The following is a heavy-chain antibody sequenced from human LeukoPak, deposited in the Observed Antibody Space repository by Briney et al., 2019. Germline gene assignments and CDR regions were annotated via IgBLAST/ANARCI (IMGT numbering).Heavy chain of an antibody. Sequence: SETLSLTCAVYGGSFSGYYWSWIRQPPGKGLEWIGEINHSGSTNYNPSLKSRVTISVDTSKNQFSLKLSSVTAADTAVYYCASSRAARPPLYYYYGMDGWGQGTTVTVSS. CDR3: ASSRAARPPLYYYYGMDG. CDR2: INHSGST. V-gene: IGHV4-34*01. CDR1: GGSFSGYY. J-gene: IGHJ6*02. D-gene: IGHD6-6*01.